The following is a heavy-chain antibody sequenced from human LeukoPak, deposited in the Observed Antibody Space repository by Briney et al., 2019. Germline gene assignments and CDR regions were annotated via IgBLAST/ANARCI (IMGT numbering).Heavy chain of an antibody. Sequence: SETLSLTCNVSGVSISSYYWSWIRQPAGRGLEWIGRMYSSGSTYYSPSLKSRVTMSVDTSKNQFSLTLSSATAADTAVYYCARDRSGSNGYYSAFDIWGQGILVTVSS. D-gene: IGHD3-22*01. J-gene: IGHJ3*02. V-gene: IGHV4-4*07. CDR3: ARDRSGSNGYYSAFDI. CDR2: MYSSGST. CDR1: GVSISSYY.